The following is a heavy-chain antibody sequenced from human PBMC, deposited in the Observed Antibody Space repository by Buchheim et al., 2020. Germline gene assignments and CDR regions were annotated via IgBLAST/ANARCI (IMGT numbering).Heavy chain of an antibody. CDR2: ISYDGSNK. V-gene: IGHV3-30*04. J-gene: IGHJ6*02. CDR1: GFTFSSYA. Sequence: QVQLVESGGGVVQPGRSLRLSCAASGFTFSSYAMHRVRQAPGKGLEWVAVISYDGSNKYYADSVKGRFTISRDNSKNTLYLQMNSLRAEDTAVYYCAKGVVFPLYGMDVWGQGTT. CDR3: AKGVVFPLYGMDV. D-gene: IGHD2-15*01.